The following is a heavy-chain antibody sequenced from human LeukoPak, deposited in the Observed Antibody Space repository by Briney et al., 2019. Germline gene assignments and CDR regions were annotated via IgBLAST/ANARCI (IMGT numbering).Heavy chain of an antibody. CDR1: GYTFTGYY. CDR3: ARSRGAWGSYRLDAFDI. CDR2: INPNSGGT. Sequence: ASVKVSCKASGYTFTGYYMHWVRQAPGQGLEWMGWINPNSGGTNYAQKFQGRVTMTRDTSISTAYMELSRLRSDDTAMYYCARSRGAWGSYRLDAFDIWGQGTMVTVSS. V-gene: IGHV1-2*02. D-gene: IGHD3-16*02. J-gene: IGHJ3*02.